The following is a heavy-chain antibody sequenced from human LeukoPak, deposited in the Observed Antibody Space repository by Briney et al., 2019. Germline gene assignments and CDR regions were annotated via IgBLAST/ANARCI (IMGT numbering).Heavy chain of an antibody. CDR1: GFTFSSYG. V-gene: IGHV3-23*01. Sequence: PGGSLRLSCAASGFTFSSYGMSWVRQAPGKGLEWVSAITTSEGSTYYADSVKGRFTISRDNSNNTLYLQMNSLKAEDTAVYYCARFAPRARYFQHWGQGTLVTVSS. CDR3: ARFAPRARYFQH. CDR2: ITTSEGST. J-gene: IGHJ1*01.